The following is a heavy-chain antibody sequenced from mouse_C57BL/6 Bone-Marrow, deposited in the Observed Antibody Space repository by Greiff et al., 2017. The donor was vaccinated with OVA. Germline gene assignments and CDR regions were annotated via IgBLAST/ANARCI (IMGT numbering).Heavy chain of an antibody. D-gene: IGHD4-1*01. J-gene: IGHJ2*01. CDR3: ARVGITGTFDY. CDR2: IYPGDGDT. Sequence: QVQLKESGPELVKPGASVKISCKASGYAFSSSWMNWVKQRPGKGLEWIGRIYPGDGDTNYNGKFKGKATLTADKSSSTAYMQLSSLTSEDSAVYFCARVGITGTFDYWGQGTTLTVSS. CDR1: GYAFSSSW. V-gene: IGHV1-82*01.